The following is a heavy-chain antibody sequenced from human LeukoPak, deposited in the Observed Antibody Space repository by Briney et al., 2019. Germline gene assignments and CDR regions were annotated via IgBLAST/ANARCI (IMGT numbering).Heavy chain of an antibody. D-gene: IGHD5-12*01. V-gene: IGHV4-59*01. CDR1: GGSISSYY. CDR3: ARLQNSPYPYSGYDYSFDY. CDR2: IYYSGNT. J-gene: IGHJ4*02. Sequence: PSETLSLTCTVSGGSISSYYWSWIRQPPGKGLEWIGYIYYSGNTNHSPSLKSRVTISVDTSKNQFSLKLSSVTAADTAVYYCARLQNSPYPYSGYDYSFDYWGQGTLVTVSS.